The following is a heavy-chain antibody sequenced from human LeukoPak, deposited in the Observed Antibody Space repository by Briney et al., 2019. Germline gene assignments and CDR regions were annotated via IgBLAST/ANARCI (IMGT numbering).Heavy chain of an antibody. Sequence: TGGSLRLSCAASGFTVSNNYMNWVRQAPGKGLEWVSVVYSGGTTYYADSVKGRFTISRDNSRNTLYLQMNSLRAEDTAVYYCARDASYYGMDVWGQGTTVTVSS. D-gene: IGHD3-16*01. CDR2: VYSGGTT. J-gene: IGHJ6*02. CDR1: GFTVSNNY. CDR3: ARDASYYGMDV. V-gene: IGHV3-66*01.